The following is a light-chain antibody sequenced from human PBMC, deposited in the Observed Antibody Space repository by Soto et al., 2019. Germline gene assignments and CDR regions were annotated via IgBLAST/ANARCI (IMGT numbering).Light chain of an antibody. CDR3: SSYTSSSTLYV. Sequence: QSALTQPASVSGSPRQSITISCTGASSDVGGYTYVSWYQQHPGKAPKLMIYEVNNRPSGVSHRFSGSKSGNTASLTISGLQADDEADDYCSSYTSSSTLYVFGTGSKVTVL. J-gene: IGLJ1*01. V-gene: IGLV2-14*01. CDR1: SSDVGGYTY. CDR2: EVN.